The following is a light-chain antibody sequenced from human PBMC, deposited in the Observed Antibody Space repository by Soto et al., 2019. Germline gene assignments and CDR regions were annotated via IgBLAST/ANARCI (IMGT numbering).Light chain of an antibody. V-gene: IGLV1-44*01. CDR3: ATWDDSLNAAV. CDR2: SDN. J-gene: IGLJ7*01. Sequence: QSVLTQPPSASGTPGQRVTISCSGSNSNIGSNTVNWYQQLPGTAPKLLIYSDNQRPSGVPDRFSGSKSGTSASLAISGLQSEDEADYYCATWDDSLNAAVFGGGTKLTVL. CDR1: NSNIGSNT.